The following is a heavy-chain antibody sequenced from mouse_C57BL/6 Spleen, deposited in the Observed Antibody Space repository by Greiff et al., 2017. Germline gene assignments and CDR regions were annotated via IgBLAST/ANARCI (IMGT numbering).Heavy chain of an antibody. V-gene: IGHV14-3*01. CDR1: GFNIKNTY. J-gene: IGHJ4*01. CDR3: AYYYGSSYYAMDY. CDR2: IDPANGNT. D-gene: IGHD1-1*01. Sequence: VQLKESVAELVRPGASVKLSCTASGFNIKNTYMHWVKQRPEQGLEWIGRIDPANGNTKYAPKFQGKATITADTSSNTAYLQLSSLTSEDTAIYYCAYYYGSSYYAMDYWGQGTSVTVSS.